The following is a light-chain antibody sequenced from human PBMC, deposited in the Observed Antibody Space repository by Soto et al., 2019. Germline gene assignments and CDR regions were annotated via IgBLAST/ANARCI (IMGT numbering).Light chain of an antibody. V-gene: IGKV2-30*01. J-gene: IGKJ4*01. CDR2: EVS. CDR3: MQGTHLPLT. Sequence: EVVMTQSPLSLPVTLGQPASISCRSTQSLLYSNGNTFLTWFHQRPGQAPRRLIYEVSNRDSGVPDIFSGSGSGTDFTLRISRVEAEDVGVYYCMQGTHLPLTFGGGTKVEIK. CDR1: QSLLYSNGNTF.